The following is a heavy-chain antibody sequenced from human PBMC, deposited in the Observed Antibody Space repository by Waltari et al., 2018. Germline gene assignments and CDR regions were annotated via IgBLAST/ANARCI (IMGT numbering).Heavy chain of an antibody. CDR2: IYYSGST. J-gene: IGHJ4*02. Sequence: QLQLQESGPGLVKPSETLSLPCTVSGGSISSSSYYWGWIRQPPGKGLEWIGSIYYSGSTYYNPSLKSRVTISVDTSKNQFSLKLSSVTAADTAVYYCARDEGPYCSGGSCYGFDYWGQGTLVTVSS. V-gene: IGHV4-39*07. CDR1: GGSISSSSYY. D-gene: IGHD2-15*01. CDR3: ARDEGPYCSGGSCYGFDY.